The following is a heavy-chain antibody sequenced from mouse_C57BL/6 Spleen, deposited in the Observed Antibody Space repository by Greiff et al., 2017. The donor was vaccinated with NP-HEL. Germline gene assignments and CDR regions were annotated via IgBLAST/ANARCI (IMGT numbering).Heavy chain of an antibody. CDR1: GYTFTSYW. CDR2: IHPSDSDN. J-gene: IGHJ2*01. D-gene: IGHD2-4*01. Sequence: QVQLQQPGAELVKPGASVKVSCKASGYTFTSYWMHWVKQRPGQGLEWIGRIHPSDSDNNYNQKFKGKATLTVDKSSSTAYMQLSSLTSEDSAVYYCAIPYDYDVGENWGQGTTLTVSS. V-gene: IGHV1-74*01. CDR3: AIPYDYDVGEN.